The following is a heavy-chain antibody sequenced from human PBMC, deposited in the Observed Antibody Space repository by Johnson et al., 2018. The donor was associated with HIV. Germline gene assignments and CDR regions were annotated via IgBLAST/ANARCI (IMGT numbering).Heavy chain of an antibody. J-gene: IGHJ3*02. CDR2: IKQDGSEK. Sequence: VQLVESGGDLVQPGGSLRLSCAASGFTFNNYWMSWVRQAPGRGLEWVANIKQDGSEKFYVDSVKGRFTISRDNAENSLYLQMNSLRAEDTAVYYCAREGGQWLVSSAFDIWGQGTMVTVSS. V-gene: IGHV3-7*01. CDR1: GFTFNNYW. CDR3: AREGGQWLVSSAFDI. D-gene: IGHD6-19*01.